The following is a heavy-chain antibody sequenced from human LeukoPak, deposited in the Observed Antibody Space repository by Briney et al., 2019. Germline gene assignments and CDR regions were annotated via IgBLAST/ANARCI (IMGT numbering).Heavy chain of an antibody. CDR2: ISSSSSYI. CDR3: ASNYCSSTSCQNYYYYMDV. J-gene: IGHJ6*03. Sequence: GGSLRLSCAASGFTFSSYSMNWVRQAPGKGLEWVSSISSSSSYIYYADSVKGRFTISRDNAKNSLYLQMNSLRAEDTAVYYCASNYCSSTSCQNYYYYMDVWGKGTTVTVSS. D-gene: IGHD2-2*01. CDR1: GFTFSSYS. V-gene: IGHV3-21*01.